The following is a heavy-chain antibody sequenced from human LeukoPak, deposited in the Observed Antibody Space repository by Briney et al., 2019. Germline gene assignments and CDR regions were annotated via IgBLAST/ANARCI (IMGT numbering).Heavy chain of an antibody. J-gene: IGHJ4*02. CDR3: ARELLSGDPSIGN. V-gene: IGHV4-4*07. D-gene: IGHD7-27*01. Sequence: SETLSLTCTVSGASISSYYWSWIRQPAGKALEWIGRIYVTGSTTYNPSLESRVTMSLDTSKNHFSLKLRSVTAADTAVYYCARELLSGDPSIGNWGQGTLVTVSS. CDR1: GASISSYY. CDR2: IYVTGST.